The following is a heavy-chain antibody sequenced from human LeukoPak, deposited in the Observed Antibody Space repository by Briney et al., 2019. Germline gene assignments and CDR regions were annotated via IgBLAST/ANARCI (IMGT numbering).Heavy chain of an antibody. CDR1: GFTFGIYA. CDR3: ARDESGSSWTWGVGTDFDY. J-gene: IGHJ4*02. Sequence: PGGSLRLSCAASGFTFGIYAMNWVRQAPGKGLEWVSYIGPSGSNIYYADSVKGRFTISRDNAKNSLYLQMNSLRVEDTAVYYCARDESGSSWTWGVGTDFDYWGQGSLVTVSS. V-gene: IGHV3-21*05. CDR2: IGPSGSNI. D-gene: IGHD6-13*01.